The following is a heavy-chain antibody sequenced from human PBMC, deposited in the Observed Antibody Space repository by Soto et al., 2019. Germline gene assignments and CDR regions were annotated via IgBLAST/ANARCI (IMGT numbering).Heavy chain of an antibody. CDR2: IYYSGST. D-gene: IGHD3-3*01. Sequence: SETLSLTCTVSGGSISSSSYYWGWIRQPPGKGLEWIGSIYYSGSTYYNPSLKSRVTISVDTSKNQFSLKLSSVTAADTAVYYCAGRSDDCWSGYYPGWFDPWGQGTLVTVSS. CDR1: GGSISSSSYY. CDR3: AGRSDDCWSGYYPGWFDP. J-gene: IGHJ5*02. V-gene: IGHV4-39*01.